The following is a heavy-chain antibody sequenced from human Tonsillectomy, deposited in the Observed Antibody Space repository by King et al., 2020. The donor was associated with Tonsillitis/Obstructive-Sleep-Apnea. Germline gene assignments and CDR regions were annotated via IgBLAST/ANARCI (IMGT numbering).Heavy chain of an antibody. J-gene: IGHJ4*02. Sequence: QLVQSGAEVKKPGESLRIYCKGSGYSFTSSWSSWVRQMPGKGLEWMGRIDRSDSYNNYSPSFEGHVNIAADKSISTAYLQWSSLKASDTAMYYCARRYCSSTTCYIDYFDFWGQGTLVTVSS. V-gene: IGHV5-10-1*01. CDR2: IDRSDSYN. CDR1: GYSFTSSW. CDR3: ARRYCSSTTCYIDYFDF. D-gene: IGHD2-2*02.